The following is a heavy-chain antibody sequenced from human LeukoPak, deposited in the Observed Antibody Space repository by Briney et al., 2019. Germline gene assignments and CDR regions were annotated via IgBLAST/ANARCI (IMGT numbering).Heavy chain of an antibody. V-gene: IGHV3-30*03. CDR3: ARIGAGSSRDY. J-gene: IGHJ4*02. CDR1: GFTFSSYG. D-gene: IGHD6-13*01. CDR2: ISYDGSNK. Sequence: GGSLRLSCAASGFTFSSYGMHWVRQAPGKGLEWVAVISYDGSNKYYADSVKGRFTISRDNSKNTLYLQMNSLRAEDTAVYYCARIGAGSSRDYWGQGTLVTVSS.